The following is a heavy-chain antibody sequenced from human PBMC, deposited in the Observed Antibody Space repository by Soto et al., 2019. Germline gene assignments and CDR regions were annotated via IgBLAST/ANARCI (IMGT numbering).Heavy chain of an antibody. CDR1: GFTFSSYG. CDR2: ISYDGSNK. Sequence: QVQLVESGGGVVQPGRSLRLSCAASGFTFSSYGMHWVRQAPGKGLEWVAVISYDGSNKYYAASVKGRFTISRDNSKNTLYLQMNSLRAGDTSVYYCAKDPGGAVRGGHVAPLNDWGQGTLVTVSS. J-gene: IGHJ1*01. D-gene: IGHD3-10*01. V-gene: IGHV3-30*18. CDR3: AKDPGGAVRGGHVAPLND.